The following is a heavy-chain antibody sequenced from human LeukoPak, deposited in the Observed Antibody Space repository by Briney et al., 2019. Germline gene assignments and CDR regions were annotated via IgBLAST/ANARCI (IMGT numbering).Heavy chain of an antibody. CDR1: GFTFSSYA. J-gene: IGHJ4*02. CDR3: ARGLLAAAGIDY. V-gene: IGHV3-7*04. Sequence: GGSLRLSCSASGFTFSSYAIHWVRQAPGKGLEWVANIKQDGSEKNYVDSVKGRFTISRDNAKNSLYLQMNSLRAEDTAVYYCARGLLAAAGIDYWGQGALVTVSS. CDR2: IKQDGSEK. D-gene: IGHD6-13*01.